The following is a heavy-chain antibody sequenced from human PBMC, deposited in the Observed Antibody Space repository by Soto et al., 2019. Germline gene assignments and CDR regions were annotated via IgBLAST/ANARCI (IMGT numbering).Heavy chain of an antibody. D-gene: IGHD2-21*02. J-gene: IGHJ4*02. CDR1: RLTFYNYC. V-gene: IGHV3-33*01. CDR2: IWYDGNNK. Sequence: KISIAASRLTFYNYCRPGVRQDTGKGLEWVAVIWYDGNNKYYADSVKGRFTISRDNSKKTLWLQMNSLRAEDTAVYYCARDGRGDSSWFPRYWGQATLLSGSS. CDR3: ARDGRGDSSWFPRY.